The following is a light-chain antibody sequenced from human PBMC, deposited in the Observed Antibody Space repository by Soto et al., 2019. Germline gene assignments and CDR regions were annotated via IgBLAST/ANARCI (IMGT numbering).Light chain of an antibody. V-gene: IGKV1-5*01. CDR2: DAS. J-gene: IGKJ1*01. Sequence: DIPMTQSPSTLSASVGDRVTITCRASQSISNWLAWYQQKPGKAPNLLIYDASSLESGVPSRFSGSGSGAEFTLTISSLHPDDFATYYCQQYNSYPWTFGQGTKVEIK. CDR1: QSISNW. CDR3: QQYNSYPWT.